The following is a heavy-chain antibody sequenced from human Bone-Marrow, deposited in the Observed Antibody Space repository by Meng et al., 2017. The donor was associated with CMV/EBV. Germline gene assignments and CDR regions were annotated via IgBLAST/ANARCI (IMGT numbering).Heavy chain of an antibody. CDR3: AKDPRPLTMIVVVTTFDY. CDR2: ISGSGGST. CDR1: GYTFSSYA. Sequence: VQLVQSGAEVKKPGASVKVSCKASGYTFSSYAMSWVRQAPGKGLEWVSAISGSGGSTYYADSVKGRFTISRDNSKNTLYLQMNSLRAEDTAVYYCAKDPRPLTMIVVVTTFDYWGQGTLVTVAS. D-gene: IGHD3-22*01. J-gene: IGHJ4*02. V-gene: IGHV3-23*04.